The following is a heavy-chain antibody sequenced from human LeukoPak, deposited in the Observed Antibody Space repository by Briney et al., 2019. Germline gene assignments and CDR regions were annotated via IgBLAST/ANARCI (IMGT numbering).Heavy chain of an antibody. CDR2: MYYSGST. V-gene: IGHV4-59*08. CDR1: GGSISSY. CDR3: ARLVAGDFDY. Sequence: SETLSLTCTVSGGSISSYWSWIRQPPGKGLEWIAYMYYSGSTNSNPSLKSRVTMSVDTSKNQFSLKPSSVTAADTAVYYCARLVAGDFDYWGQGTLVTVSS. D-gene: IGHD6-19*01. J-gene: IGHJ4*02.